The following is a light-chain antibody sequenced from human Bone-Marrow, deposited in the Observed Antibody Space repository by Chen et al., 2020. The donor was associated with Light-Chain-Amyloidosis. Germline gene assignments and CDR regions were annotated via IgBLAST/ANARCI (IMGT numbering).Light chain of an antibody. V-gene: IGKV3-20*01. CDR1: QTISSNY. Sequence: EIVLTQSPGTMSLSPGGGANLSSRASQTISSNYLTWYQQKFGQAPRLLLYGSSSRATGIPDRFTGSGSGTDFTLTINRLEPEEFAMYYCQQYGTSPLTFGGGTKVEIK. J-gene: IGKJ4*01. CDR3: QQYGTSPLT. CDR2: GSS.